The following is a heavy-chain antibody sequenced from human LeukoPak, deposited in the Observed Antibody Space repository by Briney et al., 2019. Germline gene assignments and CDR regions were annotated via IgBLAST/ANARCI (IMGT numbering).Heavy chain of an antibody. J-gene: IGHJ4*02. CDR3: ARDQGGATIY. V-gene: IGHV3-48*01. CDR2: ISSLSGTI. Sequence: GALRLSCAASVFTFSSYSMNWVRQAPGEGLEWVSYISSLSGTIYYADSVKGRFTISRDNAKNSLYLQMDSLRAEDTAVYYCARDQGGATIYWGQGTLDRVSS. CDR1: VFTFSSYS. D-gene: IGHD1-26*01.